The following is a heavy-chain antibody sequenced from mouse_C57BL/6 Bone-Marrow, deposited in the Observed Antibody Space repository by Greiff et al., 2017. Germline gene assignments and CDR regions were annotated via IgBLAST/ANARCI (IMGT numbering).Heavy chain of an antibody. Sequence: QVQLQQSGPELVKPGASVTISCKASGYAFSSSWMNWVKQRPGKGLEWIGRIYPGDGDTNYNGKFKGKATLTADKSSSTAYMQLSSLTSEDSAVYFCARYRKDAMDYWGQGTSVTVSS. V-gene: IGHV1-82*01. CDR2: IYPGDGDT. J-gene: IGHJ4*01. D-gene: IGHD1-3*01. CDR1: GYAFSSSW. CDR3: ARYRKDAMDY.